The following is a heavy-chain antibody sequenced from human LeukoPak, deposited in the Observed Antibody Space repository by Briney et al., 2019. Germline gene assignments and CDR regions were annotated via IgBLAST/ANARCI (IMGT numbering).Heavy chain of an antibody. D-gene: IGHD2-15*01. V-gene: IGHV4-4*02. J-gene: IGHJ5*02. CDR2: IHHSGST. CDR3: ARGLGYCSGGSCRNWFDP. CDR1: GGSISSSNW. Sequence: PSETLSLTCAVSGGSISSSNWWSWVRQPPGKGLEWIGEIHHSGSTNYNPSLKSRVTISVDKSKNQFSLKVNSVTAADTAVYYCARGLGYCSGGSCRNWFDPWGQGTLVTVSS.